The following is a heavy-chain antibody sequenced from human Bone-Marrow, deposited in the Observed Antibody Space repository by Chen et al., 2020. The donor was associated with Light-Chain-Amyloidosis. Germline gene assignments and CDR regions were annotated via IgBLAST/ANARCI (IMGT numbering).Heavy chain of an antibody. V-gene: IGHV6-1*01. CDR2: TYYRSKWYN. CDR1: GDSVSSNSAA. D-gene: IGHD6-19*01. Sequence: QLQLQQSGSGLVKLSQSLSLTCTISGDSVSSNSAAWNWIRQSPSRGLEWLGRTYYRSKWYNDYAVSVKSRITINPDTSKNQFSLQLNSVTPEDTAVYYCARMGIAVAGEEEWGQGTLVTVSS. CDR3: ARMGIAVAGEEE. J-gene: IGHJ4*02.